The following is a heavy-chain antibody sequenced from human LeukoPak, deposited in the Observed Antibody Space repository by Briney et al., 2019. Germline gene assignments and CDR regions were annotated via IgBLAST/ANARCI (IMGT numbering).Heavy chain of an antibody. CDR2: TYYRSTWYN. Sequence: SQTLSLTCAISGDSFSSNSVTWNWIRQSPSRGLEWLGRTYYRSTWYNDYAVSVRGRITVNPDTSKNQFSLHLNSVTPEDTAVYYCARRLTQYDCFDPWGQGILVTISS. J-gene: IGHJ5*02. CDR3: ARRLTQYDCFDP. V-gene: IGHV6-1*01. D-gene: IGHD2-2*01. CDR1: GDSFSSNSVT.